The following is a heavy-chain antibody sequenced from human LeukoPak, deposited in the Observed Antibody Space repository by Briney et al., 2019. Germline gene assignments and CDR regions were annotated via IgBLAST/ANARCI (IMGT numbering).Heavy chain of an antibody. J-gene: IGHJ4*02. D-gene: IGHD6-13*01. Sequence: PGRSLRLSCAASGFTFSSYGMHWVRQAPGKGLEWVAVISYDGSNKYYADSVKGRFTISRDNSKNRLFLQMNSLRDEDTAVYYCAKDLVAAAGRYFDDWGQGTLVIVSS. CDR1: GFTFSSYG. V-gene: IGHV3-30*18. CDR3: AKDLVAAAGRYFDD. CDR2: ISYDGSNK.